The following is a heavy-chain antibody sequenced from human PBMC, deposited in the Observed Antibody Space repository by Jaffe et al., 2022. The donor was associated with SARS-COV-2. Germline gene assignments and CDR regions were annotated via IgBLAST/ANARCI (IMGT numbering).Heavy chain of an antibody. J-gene: IGHJ3*02. CDR3: AGWSLAGNWDDAFDI. D-gene: IGHD3-3*01. CDR2: ISTYNDNT. V-gene: IGHV1-18*01. CDR1: GDTFTSHG. Sequence: QVQLVQSGAELKKPGASVKVSCKTSGDTFTSHGISWVRQAPGQGLEWMGWISTYNDNTNYAQRLQGRVSFTTDTSTNTAYMELRSLRSDDTAMYYCAGWSLAGNWDDAFDIWGQGTMVTVSS.